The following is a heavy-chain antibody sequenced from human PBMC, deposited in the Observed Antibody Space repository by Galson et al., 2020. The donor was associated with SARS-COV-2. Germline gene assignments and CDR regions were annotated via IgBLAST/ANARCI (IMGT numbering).Heavy chain of an antibody. CDR2: IYWNDDK. CDR3: AHRRKSKVTDLGGFES. CDR1: GFSLSTSEVG. D-gene: IGHD2-15*01. Sequence: SGPTLVKPTQTLTLTCTFSGFSLSTSEVGVGWIRQPPGKALEWLALIYWNDDKRDNPFLENRPTVRKDTSKNQLVLTMTNMDPVDTATYYCAHRRKSKVTDLGGFESGGQGGAVTVAS. J-gene: IGHJ3*02. V-gene: IGHV2-5*01.